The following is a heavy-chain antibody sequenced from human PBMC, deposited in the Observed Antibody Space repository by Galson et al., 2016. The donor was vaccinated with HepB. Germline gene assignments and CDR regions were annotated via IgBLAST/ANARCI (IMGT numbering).Heavy chain of an antibody. J-gene: IGHJ4*02. CDR2: ISGSGITI. V-gene: IGHV3-11*04. Sequence: SLRLSCAASGFTFSDYSMNWIRQAPGKGLEWVSYISGSGITIYSADSVKGRFTISRDNAKNSVYLQMSSLRAEDTAVYYCARDYGSGSYYPYYFDSWGQGTLVTVSS. D-gene: IGHD3-10*01. CDR1: GFTFSDYS. CDR3: ARDYGSGSYYPYYFDS.